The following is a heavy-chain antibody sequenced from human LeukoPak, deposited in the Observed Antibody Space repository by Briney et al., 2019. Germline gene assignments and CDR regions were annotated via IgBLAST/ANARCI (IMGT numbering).Heavy chain of an antibody. CDR1: GFTVGGTY. V-gene: IGHV3-53*01. D-gene: IGHD6-19*01. Sequence: GGSLRLSCAASGFTVGGTYMSWVRQAAGKGWQWVSTIFDAGRTTYADSVQGRFTISRDSYTNTLFLQMNSLRADDTAVYYCAGATKWLAHDFWGQGILVTVSS. J-gene: IGHJ4*02. CDR3: AGATKWLAHDF. CDR2: IFDAGRT.